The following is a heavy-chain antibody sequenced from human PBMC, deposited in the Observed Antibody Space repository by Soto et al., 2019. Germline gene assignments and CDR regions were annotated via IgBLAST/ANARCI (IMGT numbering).Heavy chain of an antibody. V-gene: IGHV4-31*03. D-gene: IGHD1-1*01. CDR3: ARWPQLEPRFDY. CDR2: IYYSGST. J-gene: IGHJ4*02. CDR1: GGPISIGDYT. Sequence: QVQLQESAPGRLNLPQPLSLPAPFSGGPISIGDYTWTGSARHPGKGLEWIGYIYYSGSTYYNPSLKSRVTISVDTSKNQFSLKLSSVTAADTAVYYCARWPQLEPRFDYWGQGTLVTVSS.